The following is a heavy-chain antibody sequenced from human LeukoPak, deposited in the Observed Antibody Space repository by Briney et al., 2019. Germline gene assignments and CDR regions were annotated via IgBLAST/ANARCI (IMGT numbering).Heavy chain of an antibody. Sequence: ASVKVSWKASGGTFSSYAISWVRQAPGQGLEWMGGIIPIFGTANYAQKFQGRVTITADESTSTAYMELSSLRSEDTAVYYCATKGGCGGDCYSSGYFQHWGQGTLVTVSS. CDR1: GGTFSSYA. CDR3: ATKGGCGGDCYSSGYFQH. J-gene: IGHJ1*01. CDR2: IIPIFGTA. V-gene: IGHV1-69*01. D-gene: IGHD2-21*02.